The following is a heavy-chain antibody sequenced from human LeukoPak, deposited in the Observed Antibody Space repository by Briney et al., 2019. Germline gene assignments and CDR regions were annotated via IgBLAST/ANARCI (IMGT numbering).Heavy chain of an antibody. Sequence: SETLSLTCTVSGGSISSYYWSWIRQPPGKGLEWIGSIYYSGSSFDNPALKSRVTISVDTSKNQFSLKLSSVTAADTAVYYCARHRSGWLQSSFDYWGQGTLVT. D-gene: IGHD5-24*01. CDR1: GGSISSYY. V-gene: IGHV4-59*05. CDR3: ARHRSGWLQSSFDY. CDR2: IYYSGSS. J-gene: IGHJ4*02.